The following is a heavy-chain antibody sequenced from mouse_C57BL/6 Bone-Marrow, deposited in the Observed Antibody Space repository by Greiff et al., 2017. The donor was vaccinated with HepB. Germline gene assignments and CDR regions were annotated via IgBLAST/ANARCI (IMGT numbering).Heavy chain of an antibody. Sequence: EVKVVESGGGLVQPGGSLSLSCAASGFTFTDYYMSWVRQPPGKALEWLGFIRNKANGYTTEYSASVKGRFTISRDNSQSILYLQMNALRAEDSATYYGARYETYDGSMYYFDYWGQGTTLTVSS. CDR2: IRNKANGYTT. V-gene: IGHV7-3*01. CDR3: ARYETYDGSMYYFDY. D-gene: IGHD2-3*01. CDR1: GFTFTDYY. J-gene: IGHJ2*01.